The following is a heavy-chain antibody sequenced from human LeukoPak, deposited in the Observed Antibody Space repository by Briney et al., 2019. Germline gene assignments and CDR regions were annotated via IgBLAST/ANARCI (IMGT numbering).Heavy chain of an antibody. D-gene: IGHD2-15*01. J-gene: IGHJ4*02. V-gene: IGHV4-59*01. CDR2: IYYSGST. Sequence: SETLSLTCTVSGGSISSYYWSWLRQPPGKGLEWIGYIYYSGSTNYNPSLKSRVTISVDTSKNQFSLKLSSVTAADTVVYYCARVRTAMIRGSYYFDYWGQGTLVTVSS. CDR1: GGSISSYY. CDR3: ARVRTAMIRGSYYFDY.